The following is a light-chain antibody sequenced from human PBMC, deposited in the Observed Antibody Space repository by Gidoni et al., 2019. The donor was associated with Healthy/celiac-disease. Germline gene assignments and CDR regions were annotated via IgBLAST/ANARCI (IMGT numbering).Light chain of an antibody. CDR2: DAS. J-gene: IGKJ4*01. Sequence: EIVLTQSPATLSWSPGERATLSCRASQSVSSYLAWYQQKPGQAPRLLIYDASNRATGIPARFSGSGSGTDFTLTISSLEPEDFAVYYCQQRSNWASLTFGGGTKVEIK. CDR1: QSVSSY. CDR3: QQRSNWASLT. V-gene: IGKV3-11*01.